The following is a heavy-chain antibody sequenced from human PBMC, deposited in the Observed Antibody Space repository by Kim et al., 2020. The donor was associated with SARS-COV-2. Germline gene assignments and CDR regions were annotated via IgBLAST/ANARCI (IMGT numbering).Heavy chain of an antibody. V-gene: IGHV3-30*18. D-gene: IGHD3-16*02. J-gene: IGHJ3*02. CDR3: AKESMITFGGGIVVGAFDI. Sequence: GGSLRLSCAASGFTFSSYGMHWVRQAPGKGLEWVAVISYDGSNKYYADSVKGRFTISRDNSKNTLYLQMNSLRAEDTAVYYCAKESMITFGGGIVVGAFDIWRRGTVHPVSS. CDR1: GFTFSSYG. CDR2: ISYDGSNK.